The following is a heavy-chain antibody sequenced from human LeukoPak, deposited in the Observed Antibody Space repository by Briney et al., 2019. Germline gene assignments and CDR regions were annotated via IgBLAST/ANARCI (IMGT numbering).Heavy chain of an antibody. Sequence: ASVKVSCKASGYTFTSYAMHWVRQAPGQRLEWMGWINAGNGNTKYSQKFQGRVTITRDTSASTAYMELSSLRSEDTAVYYCASEYSSSSGYYYYYGMDVWGQGTTVTVSS. CDR3: ASEYSSSSGYYYYYGMDV. V-gene: IGHV1-3*01. CDR1: GYTFTSYA. J-gene: IGHJ6*02. D-gene: IGHD6-6*01. CDR2: INAGNGNT.